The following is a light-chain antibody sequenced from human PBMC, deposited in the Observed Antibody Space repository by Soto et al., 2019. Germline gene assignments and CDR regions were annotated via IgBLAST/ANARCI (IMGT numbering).Light chain of an antibody. CDR2: PAT. V-gene: IGKV3-20*01. CDR3: QQYGDSPFA. Sequence: EIVVTQSPGTLSLSPGERATLSCRASQSIYINSLAWYQHKRGQAPKLLIYPATVRATAVPDRFNGSGSGTDFALTISRLEPEDSAMYYCQQYGDSPFAFGPGTKLDVK. CDR1: QSIYINS. J-gene: IGKJ3*01.